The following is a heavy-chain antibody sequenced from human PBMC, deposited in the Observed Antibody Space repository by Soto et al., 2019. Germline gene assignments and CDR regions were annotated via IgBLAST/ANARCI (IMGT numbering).Heavy chain of an antibody. Sequence: EVQLVESGGGLVQPGGSLRLSCAASGFTFSSSWMHWVRQSPGGGLVWVSRITPDGTYTTYVDSVTGRFTISRDNAKNTPPPPIISPPADDTAVYYCAGGGMGYYILWGQGTLFTFSS. CDR3: AGGGMGYYIL. D-gene: IGHD3-22*01. CDR2: ITPDGTYT. V-gene: IGHV3-74*01. CDR1: GFTFSSSW. J-gene: IGHJ4*02.